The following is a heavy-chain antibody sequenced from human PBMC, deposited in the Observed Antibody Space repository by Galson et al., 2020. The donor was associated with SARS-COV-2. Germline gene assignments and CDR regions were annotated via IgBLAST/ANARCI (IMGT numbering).Heavy chain of an antibody. CDR3: VRDYGREIVVVPSAMSLYYKYMDV. D-gene: IGHD2-2*01. V-gene: IGHV1-18*04. Sequence: ASVKVSCKASGYTFSTYGISWVRQAPGQGLEWMGWISANNGKTNYPQNLQGRVTLTTDTSTSIAYMELRSLRSDDTAVYYCVRDYGREIVVVPSAMSLYYKYMDVWGKGTTVTVSS. J-gene: IGHJ6*03. CDR2: ISANNGKT. CDR1: GYTFSTYG.